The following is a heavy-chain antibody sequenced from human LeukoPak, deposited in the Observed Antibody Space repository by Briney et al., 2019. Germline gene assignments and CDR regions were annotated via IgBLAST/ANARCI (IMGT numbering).Heavy chain of an antibody. Sequence: PGGSLRLSCAASGFTFSSYWMNWVRQTPGKGLEWVANIKQDGSEKYYVDSVKGRFTISRDNAKNSLYLQMNSLRAEDTAVYYCARDDILTMVLPDYWGQGTLVTVSS. CDR2: IKQDGSEK. D-gene: IGHD3-10*01. J-gene: IGHJ4*02. V-gene: IGHV3-7*01. CDR3: ARDDILTMVLPDY. CDR1: GFTFSSYW.